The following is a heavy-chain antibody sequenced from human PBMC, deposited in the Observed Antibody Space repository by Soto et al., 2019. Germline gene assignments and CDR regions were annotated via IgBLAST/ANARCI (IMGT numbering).Heavy chain of an antibody. J-gene: IGHJ4*02. CDR1: GFTFSSYS. CDR2: ISSSSSYI. CDR3: ATGAAYYFDY. V-gene: IGHV3-21*01. Sequence: PGGSLRLSCAASGFTFSSYSMNWVRQAPGKGLEWVSSISSSSSYICYADSVKGRFTISRDNAKNSLYLQMNSLRAEDTAVYYCATGAAYYFDYWGQGTLVTVSS. D-gene: IGHD1-26*01.